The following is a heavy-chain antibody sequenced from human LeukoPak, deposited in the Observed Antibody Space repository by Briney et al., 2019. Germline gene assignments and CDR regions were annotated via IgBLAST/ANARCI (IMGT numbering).Heavy chain of an antibody. V-gene: IGHV3-23*01. CDR1: GFTFSSYA. CDR3: AKSGLSTSLNWFDP. J-gene: IGHJ5*02. Sequence: PGGSLRLSCAASGFTFSSYAMSWVRQAPGKGLEWVSAISGSGGSTYYADSVKGRFTISRDNSKNTLHLQMNSLRAEDTAVYYCAKSGLSTSLNWFDPWGQGTLVTVSS. CDR2: ISGSGGST. D-gene: IGHD2-2*01.